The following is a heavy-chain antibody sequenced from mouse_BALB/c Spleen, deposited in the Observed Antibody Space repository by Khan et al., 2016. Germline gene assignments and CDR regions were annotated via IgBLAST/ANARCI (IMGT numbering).Heavy chain of an antibody. CDR3: ARGNYVPGSLDY. V-gene: IGHV4-1*02. CDR1: GFDFSRYW. J-gene: IGHJ2*01. Sequence: EVKLLESGGGLVQPGGSLKLSCAASGFDFSRYWLSWVRQAPGKGLEWIGEINPDTITIDYTPSLKDKFIISSDTAKKTLYLQMSKVRSEDTALYYCARGNYVPGSLDYWGQGTTLTVSS. CDR2: INPDTITI. D-gene: IGHD2-1*01.